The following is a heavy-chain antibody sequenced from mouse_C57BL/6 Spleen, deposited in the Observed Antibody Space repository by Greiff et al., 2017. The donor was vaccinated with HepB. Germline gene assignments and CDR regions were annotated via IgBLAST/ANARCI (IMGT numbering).Heavy chain of an antibody. J-gene: IGHJ4*01. V-gene: IGHV2-5*01. CDR2: IWRGGST. CDR1: GFSLTSYG. Sequence: VQGVESGPGLVQPSQSLSITCTVSGFSLTSYGVHWVRQSPGKGLEWLGVIWRGGSTDYNAAFMSRLSITKDNSKSQVFFKMNSLQADDTAIYDCAKNDGSYAMDYWGQGTSVTVSS. CDR3: AKNDGSYAMDY. D-gene: IGHD1-1*01.